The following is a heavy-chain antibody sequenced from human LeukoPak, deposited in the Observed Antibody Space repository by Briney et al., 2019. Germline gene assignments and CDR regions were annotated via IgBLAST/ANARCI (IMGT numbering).Heavy chain of an antibody. J-gene: IGHJ4*02. CDR1: GGSISSSSYY. D-gene: IGHD2-15*01. V-gene: IGHV4-39*01. Sequence: SETLSLTCTVSGGSISSSSYYWGWIRQPPGKGLEWIGSIYYSGSTYYNPSLKSRVTISVDTSKNQFSLKLSSVTAADTAVYYCARLDSSRGSVAGIDYWGQGTLVTVSS. CDR2: IYYSGST. CDR3: ARLDSSRGSVAGIDY.